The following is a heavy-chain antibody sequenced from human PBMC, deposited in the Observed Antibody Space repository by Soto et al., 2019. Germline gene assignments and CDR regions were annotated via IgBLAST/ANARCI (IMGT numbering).Heavy chain of an antibody. V-gene: IGHV4-31*03. CDR3: ARAYQPMGNFDY. CDR1: GGSISSGGYY. D-gene: IGHD3-10*01. Sequence: SETLSLTCTVSGGSISSGGYYWSWIRQHPGKGLEWIRYIYYSGSTYYNPSLKSRVTISVDTSKNQFSLKLSSVTAADTAVYYCARAYQPMGNFDYWGQGTLVTVSS. CDR2: IYYSGST. J-gene: IGHJ4*02.